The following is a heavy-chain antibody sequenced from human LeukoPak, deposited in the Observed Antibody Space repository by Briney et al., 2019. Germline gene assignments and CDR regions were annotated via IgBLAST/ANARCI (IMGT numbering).Heavy chain of an antibody. D-gene: IGHD4-17*01. CDR1: GFTFSSYG. Sequence: GSSLRLSCAASGFTFSSYGMHWVRQAPGKGLEWVAVISYDGSNKYYADSVKGRFTISRDNSKNTLYLQMNSLRAEDTAVYYCAKDYGDYSEGVDYWGQGTLVTVSS. J-gene: IGHJ4*02. CDR3: AKDYGDYSEGVDY. CDR2: ISYDGSNK. V-gene: IGHV3-30*18.